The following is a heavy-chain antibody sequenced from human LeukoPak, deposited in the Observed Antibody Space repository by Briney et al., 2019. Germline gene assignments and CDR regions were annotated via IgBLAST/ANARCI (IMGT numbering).Heavy chain of an antibody. CDR2: ISSSGSTI. CDR3: ARDGGYDTGIDY. J-gene: IGHJ4*02. Sequence: GGSLRLSCAASGFTFSSYEMNWVRQAPGKGLEWVSYISSSGSTIYYADSVKGRFTISRDNAKNSLYLQMNSLRAEDTAVYYCARDGGYDTGIDYWGQGTLVTVSS. V-gene: IGHV3-48*03. D-gene: IGHD5-12*01. CDR1: GFTFSSYE.